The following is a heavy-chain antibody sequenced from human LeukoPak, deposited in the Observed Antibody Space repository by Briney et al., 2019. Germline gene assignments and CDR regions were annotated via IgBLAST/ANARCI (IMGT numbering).Heavy chain of an antibody. Sequence: GASVKVSCKASGYTFTSYGISWVRQAPGQGLEWMGWISAYNGNTNYAQKLQGRVTMITDTSTSTAYMELRSLRSDDTAVYYCAREPTYDFWSGGFDYWGQGTLVTVSS. CDR2: ISAYNGNT. CDR3: AREPTYDFWSGGFDY. V-gene: IGHV1-18*01. J-gene: IGHJ4*02. D-gene: IGHD3-3*01. CDR1: GYTFTSYG.